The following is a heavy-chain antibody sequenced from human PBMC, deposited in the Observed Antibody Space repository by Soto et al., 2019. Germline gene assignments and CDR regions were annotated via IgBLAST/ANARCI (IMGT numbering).Heavy chain of an antibody. V-gene: IGHV5-51*01. J-gene: IGHJ4*02. CDR1: GYSFTSYW. Sequence: PGESLKISCKGSGYSFTSYWIGWVRQMPGKGLEWMGIIYPGDSDTRYSPNFQGQVTISADNSISTAYLQWSSLKASDTAMYYCARRAVLRYFDWQFYFDYWGQGTLVTVSS. CDR3: ARRAVLRYFDWQFYFDY. CDR2: IYPGDSDT. D-gene: IGHD3-9*01.